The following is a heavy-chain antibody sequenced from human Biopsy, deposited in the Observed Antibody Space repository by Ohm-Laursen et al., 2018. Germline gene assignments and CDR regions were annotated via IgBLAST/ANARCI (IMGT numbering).Heavy chain of an antibody. J-gene: IGHJ4*02. CDR3: GNEVHGRDY. Sequence: SQTLSLTWAVYGKTFSDYYWSWIRQPPGKGLEWIGQINQSGRTNYNPSLKSRVNISADKSNNQFSLKLTFVTSADTAVYFCGNEVHGRDYWGLGALVTVSS. CDR2: INQSGRT. D-gene: IGHD2-15*01. V-gene: IGHV4-34*08. CDR1: GKTFSDYY.